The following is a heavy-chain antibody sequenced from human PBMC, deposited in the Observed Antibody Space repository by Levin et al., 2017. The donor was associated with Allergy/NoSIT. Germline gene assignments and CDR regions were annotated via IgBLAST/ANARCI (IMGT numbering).Heavy chain of an antibody. V-gene: IGHV1-69*13. J-gene: IGHJ2*01. CDR2: IIPIFGTA. CDR1: GGTFSSYA. Sequence: SVKVSCKASGGTFSSYAISWVRQAPGQGLEWMGGIIPIFGTANYAQKFQGRVTITADESTSTAYMELSSLRSEDTAVYYCARDSYSSSSTNWYFDRWGRGTLVTVSS. CDR3: ARDSYSSSSTNWYFDR. D-gene: IGHD6-6*01.